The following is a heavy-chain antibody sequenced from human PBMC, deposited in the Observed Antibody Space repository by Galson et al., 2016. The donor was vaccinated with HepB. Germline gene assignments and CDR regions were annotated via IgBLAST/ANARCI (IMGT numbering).Heavy chain of an antibody. CDR2: IESSRQII. J-gene: IGHJ4*02. Sequence: TLRPSSAASGLTFRKYGFNWVRLTPGKGQEWLSYIESSRQIIRYTESVRGRFTVSRDNAKNSGYLQLRGLRVEDTAIYYCARNGPNYNYDFWGQGTRVTGFS. CDR1: GLTFRKYG. CDR3: ARNGPNYNYDF. D-gene: IGHD5-24*01. V-gene: IGHV3-48*03.